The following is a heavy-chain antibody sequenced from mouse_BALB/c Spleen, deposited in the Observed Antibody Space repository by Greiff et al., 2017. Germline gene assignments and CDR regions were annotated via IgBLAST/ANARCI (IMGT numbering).Heavy chain of an antibody. CDR2: ISYSGST. J-gene: IGHJ3*01. CDR1: GYSITSDYA. D-gene: IGHD4-1*01. CDR3: AKLTGTFAY. Sequence: DVKLQESGPGLVKPSQSLSLTCTVTGYSITSDYAWNWIRQFPGNKLEWMGYISYSGSTSYNPSLKSRISITRDTSKNQFFLQLNSVTTEDTATYYCAKLTGTFAYWGQGTLVTVSA. V-gene: IGHV3-2*02.